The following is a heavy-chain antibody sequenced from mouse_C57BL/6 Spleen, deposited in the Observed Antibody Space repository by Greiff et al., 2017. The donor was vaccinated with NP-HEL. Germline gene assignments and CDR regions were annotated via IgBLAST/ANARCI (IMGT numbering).Heavy chain of an antibody. D-gene: IGHD4-1*01. CDR3: ARQDGTGDY. CDR2: IDPSDSST. Sequence: VQLQQPGAELVKPGASVKLSCKASGYTFTSYWMQWVKQRPGQGLEWIGEIDPSDSSTNYNQKFKGKATLTVDTSSSTAYMQLSSLTSEDSAVYYCARQDGTGDYWGQGTTLTVSS. J-gene: IGHJ2*01. CDR1: GYTFTSYW. V-gene: IGHV1-50*01.